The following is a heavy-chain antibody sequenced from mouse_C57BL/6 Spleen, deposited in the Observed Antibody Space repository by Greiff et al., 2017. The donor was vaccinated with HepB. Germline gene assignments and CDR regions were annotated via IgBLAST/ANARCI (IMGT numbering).Heavy chain of an antibody. J-gene: IGHJ3*01. D-gene: IGHD2-3*01. CDR1: GYSFTGYY. V-gene: IGHV1-42*01. CDR2: INPSTGGT. Sequence: EVQLQQSGPELVKPGASVKISCKASGYSFTGYYMNWVKQSPEKSLEWIGEINPSTGGTTYNQKFKAKATLTVDKSSSTAYMQLKSLTSEDSAVYYCARGLLRRIAYWGQGTLVTVSA. CDR3: ARGLLRRIAY.